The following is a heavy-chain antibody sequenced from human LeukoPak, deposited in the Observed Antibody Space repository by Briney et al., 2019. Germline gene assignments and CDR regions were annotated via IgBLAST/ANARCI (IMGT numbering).Heavy chain of an antibody. D-gene: IGHD3-9*01. J-gene: IGHJ4*02. CDR2: INPNSGGT. CDR1: GYTFTGYH. CDR3: ARAIRYIDWLFYY. V-gene: IGHV1-2*02. Sequence: ASVKVSCKASGYTFTGYHMHWVRQAPGQGLEWMGWINPNSGGTNYAQKFQGRVTMTRDTSISTAYMELSRLRSDDTAVYYCARAIRYIDWLFYYWGQGTLVTVSS.